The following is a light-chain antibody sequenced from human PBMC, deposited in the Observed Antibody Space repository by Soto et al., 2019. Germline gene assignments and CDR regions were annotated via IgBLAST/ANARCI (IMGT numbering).Light chain of an antibody. CDR2: GAS. Sequence: EIVLTQSPGTLSLSPGERATLSCRASQSVSSTYLAWYQQKPGQAPSLLIYGASRRATGIPDRFSGSGSGTDLTLTISGLEPEDVAGYYCQQYERSPTTFGGGTKVEIK. CDR3: QQYERSPTT. J-gene: IGKJ4*01. V-gene: IGKV3-20*01. CDR1: QSVSSTY.